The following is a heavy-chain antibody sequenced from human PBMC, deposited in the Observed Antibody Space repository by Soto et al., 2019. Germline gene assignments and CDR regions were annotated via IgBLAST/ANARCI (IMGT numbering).Heavy chain of an antibody. D-gene: IGHD7-27*01. J-gene: IGHJ5*02. CDR3: AASPTGGDDNWFDP. CDR1: GGSISSGGYS. CDR2: IYKSGAT. Sequence: QLQESGPGLVKPSQTLSLICTVSGGSISSGGYSWNWIRQHPGKGLEWIGHIYKSGATYYSPSLKSRVIISVDTSKTRFSLSLTSVTAADTAIYYCAASPTGGDDNWFDPWGQGTLVTVSS. V-gene: IGHV4-31*03.